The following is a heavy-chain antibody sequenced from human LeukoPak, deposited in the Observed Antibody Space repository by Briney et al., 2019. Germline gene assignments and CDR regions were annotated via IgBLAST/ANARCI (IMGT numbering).Heavy chain of an antibody. J-gene: IGHJ4*02. Sequence: PGGSLRLSCAASGFTFSSYAMTWVRQAPGKGLEWVSVIGSGGDTNYADSVKGRFTISRDNSKNTLYLQMNSLRAEDTAVYYCAKYYAPRSRSFDFWGQGTLVTVSS. CDR3: AKYYAPRSRSFDF. D-gene: IGHD3-10*01. V-gene: IGHV3-23*01. CDR2: IGSGGDT. CDR1: GFTFSSYA.